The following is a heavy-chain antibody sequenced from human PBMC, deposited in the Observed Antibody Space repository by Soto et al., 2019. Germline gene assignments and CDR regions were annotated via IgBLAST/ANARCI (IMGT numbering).Heavy chain of an antibody. CDR2: IYYSGGT. J-gene: IGHJ4*02. CDR3: ASAAQVWLPFDS. D-gene: IGHD5-12*01. V-gene: IGHV4-59*01. CDR1: GTSIGNYY. Sequence: PSQTLSLTGTVSGTSIGNYYWSWILQPPGKGLEWIGYIYYSGGTNYNPSLKSRATISVDTSKKQFSLKVKSVTAADTAVYYCASAAQVWLPFDSWGQGTLVTVSS.